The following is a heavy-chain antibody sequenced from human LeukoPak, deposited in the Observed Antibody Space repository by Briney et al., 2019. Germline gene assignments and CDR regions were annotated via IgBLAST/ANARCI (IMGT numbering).Heavy chain of an antibody. V-gene: IGHV4-61*02. D-gene: IGHD4-11*01. J-gene: IGHJ4*02. CDR3: ARLVSNYAYYFDY. Sequence: SETLSLTCTVSGVSISSGSYYWSWIRQPAGKGLEWIGRIYTSGSTNYNPSLKSRVTISVDTSKNQFSLKLSSVTAADTAVYYCARLVSNYAYYFDYWGQGTLVTVSS. CDR1: GVSISSGSYY. CDR2: IYTSGST.